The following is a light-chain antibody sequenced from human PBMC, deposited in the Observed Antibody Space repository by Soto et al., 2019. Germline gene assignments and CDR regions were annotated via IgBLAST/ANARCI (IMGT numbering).Light chain of an antibody. CDR3: LRYDGSPRT. CDR1: QSVLFTSNSKNY. CDR2: WAS. V-gene: IGKV4-1*01. Sequence: DIVMTQSPDTLAASLGERATINCKSSQSVLFTSNSKNYLSWYQQKPGQSPKVIIYWASTRASGVPERFRGSGSGTDCALTVSCRQAGDVAVYYCLRYDGSPRTFGGGTKVEIK. J-gene: IGKJ4*01.